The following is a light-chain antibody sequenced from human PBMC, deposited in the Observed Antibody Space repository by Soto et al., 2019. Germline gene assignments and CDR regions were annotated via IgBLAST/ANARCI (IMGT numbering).Light chain of an antibody. CDR1: QSVTNTY. CDR3: HQFGSTPWI. CDR2: GAS. Sequence: ELMLTQSPGTLSLSPGETATLSCRASQSVTNTYLALYQQKPGQTPRLLIYGASSRATGIPDRFSGSGSGTDFTLTISRLEPEDFAVYYCHQFGSTPWIFGQGTKVDIK. V-gene: IGKV3-20*01. J-gene: IGKJ1*01.